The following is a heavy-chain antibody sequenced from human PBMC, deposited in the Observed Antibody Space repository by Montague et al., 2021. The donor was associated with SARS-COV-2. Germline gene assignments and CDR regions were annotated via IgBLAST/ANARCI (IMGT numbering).Heavy chain of an antibody. CDR1: GNSISSYY. Sequence: SETLSLTCTVSGNSISSYYCCWIWQPPVKGLEWNGFVYYSESTTYTSSPKSRITLLVDTSKNQFSLKLSSVTAADTAVYYCARHAHLWPGELFYLGERYFQHWGQGTLVTVSS. CDR2: VYYSEST. D-gene: IGHD3-10*01. CDR3: ARHAHLWPGELFYLGERYFQH. J-gene: IGHJ1*01. V-gene: IGHV4-59*08.